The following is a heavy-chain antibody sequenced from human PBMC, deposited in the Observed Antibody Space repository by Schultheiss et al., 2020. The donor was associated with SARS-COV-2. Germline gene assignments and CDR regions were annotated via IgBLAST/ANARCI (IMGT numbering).Heavy chain of an antibody. D-gene: IGHD6-19*01. J-gene: IGHJ4*02. Sequence: SVKVSCKASGGTFSSYAISWVRQAPGQGLEWMGGIIPIFGTANYAQKFQGRVTITADKSTSTAYMELSSLRSEDTALYYCAIRWFSSDSFQDLLYFDFWGQGALVTVSS. CDR1: GGTFSSYA. CDR3: AIRWFSSDSFQDLLYFDF. CDR2: IIPIFGTA. V-gene: IGHV1-69*06.